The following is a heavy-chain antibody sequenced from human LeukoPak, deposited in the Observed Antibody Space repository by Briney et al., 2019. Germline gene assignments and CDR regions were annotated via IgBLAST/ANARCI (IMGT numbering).Heavy chain of an antibody. Sequence: GGSLRLSCAASGFTFSSYAMSWVRQAPGKGLEWVSAISGSGGSTYYADSVKGRFTISRDNSKNTLYLQMNSLRAEDTAVYYCAKDPSSCSSTSCYAFGYWGQGTLVTVSS. J-gene: IGHJ4*02. CDR1: GFTFSSYA. V-gene: IGHV3-23*01. D-gene: IGHD2-2*01. CDR2: ISGSGGST. CDR3: AKDPSSCSSTSCYAFGY.